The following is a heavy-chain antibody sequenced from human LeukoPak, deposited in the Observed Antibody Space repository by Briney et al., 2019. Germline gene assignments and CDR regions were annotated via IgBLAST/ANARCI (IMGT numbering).Heavy chain of an antibody. CDR1: GGSISSYY. Sequence: SETLSLTCTVSGGSISSYYWCWIRQPPGKGLEGVGNSYYSGSANYNPSPKSRVTISVDTSKNQFSLTMSSATAADTAVYSWARDRVRGASLVRLLRPYWYFDLWGRGTLVTVSS. V-gene: IGHV4-59*12. D-gene: IGHD3-10*01. J-gene: IGHJ2*01. CDR3: ARDRVRGASLVRLLRPYWYFDL. CDR2: SYYSGSA.